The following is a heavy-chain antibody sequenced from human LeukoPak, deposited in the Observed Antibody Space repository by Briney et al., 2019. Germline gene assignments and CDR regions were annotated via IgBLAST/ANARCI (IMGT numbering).Heavy chain of an antibody. Sequence: PSETLSLTCTVSGGSISSYYWSWIRQPPGKGLEWIGYIYYSGSTNYNPSLKSRVTISVDTSKNQFSLKLSSVTAADTAVYYCARTGRGYDYVWGSYRYYYYYYMDVWGKGTTVTISS. J-gene: IGHJ6*03. CDR2: IYYSGST. CDR3: ARTGRGYDYVWGSYRYYYYYYMDV. V-gene: IGHV4-59*01. D-gene: IGHD3-16*02. CDR1: GGSISSYY.